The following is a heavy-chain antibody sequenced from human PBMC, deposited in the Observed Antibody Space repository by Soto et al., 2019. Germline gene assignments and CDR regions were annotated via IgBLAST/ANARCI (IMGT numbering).Heavy chain of an antibody. J-gene: IGHJ5*01. Sequence: EVQLLEYGGGLVQPGGSLRLSCAVSGFTFSNYAMSWVRQAPGKGLEWASVISPSGVTTYYADSVKGRFTITRDNSRNTLYLQLNSLRAEDTAVYYCAKGGTAGNHYYASEYVYWTDSWGQGTLVTVSS. CDR1: GFTFSNYA. CDR2: ISPSGVTT. V-gene: IGHV3-23*01. CDR3: AKGGTAGNHYYASEYVYWTDS. D-gene: IGHD3-10*01.